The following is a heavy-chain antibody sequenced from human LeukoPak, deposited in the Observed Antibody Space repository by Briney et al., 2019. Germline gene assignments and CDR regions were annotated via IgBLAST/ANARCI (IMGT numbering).Heavy chain of an antibody. J-gene: IGHJ5*02. Sequence: GESLKISCKGSGYSFSSYYMHWVRQAPGQGLEWMGIINPSGGTTTYAQKFQGRVTMTRDTSTSTVYLELSSLRSEDTAVYYCVRDSAENWFDPWGQGTLVTVSS. D-gene: IGHD2-2*01. CDR2: INPSGGTT. CDR3: VRDSAENWFDP. V-gene: IGHV1-46*01. CDR1: GYSFSSYY.